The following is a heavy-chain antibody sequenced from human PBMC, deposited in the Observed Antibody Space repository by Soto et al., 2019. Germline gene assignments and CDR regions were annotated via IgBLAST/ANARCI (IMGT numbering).Heavy chain of an antibody. V-gene: IGHV3-9*01. CDR3: AKDLGIDNFNSYFYLWDV. Sequence: QPGGSLRLSCAASGFTFDAYAMHWVRQAPGKGLEWVSGISRNSGSIGYADSVKGRLTISRDNAKNSLYLQMNSLRAEDTALYYCAKDLGIDNFNSYFYLWDVLGQETTVNVSS. CDR2: ISRNSGSI. CDR1: GFTFDAYA. D-gene: IGHD3-9*01. J-gene: IGHJ6*02.